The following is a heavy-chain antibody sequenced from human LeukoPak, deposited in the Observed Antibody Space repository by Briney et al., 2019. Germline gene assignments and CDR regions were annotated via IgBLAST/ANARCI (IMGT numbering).Heavy chain of an antibody. Sequence: SETLSLTCTVSGDSISGYSWNWIRQPAGKGLQWIGRMDTGGSTKYNPSLRSRVTMSADTSKNQFSLKLNSVTAADTAVYYCARGAPSDYWGQGTLVTVSS. CDR1: GDSISGYS. CDR3: ARGAPSDY. J-gene: IGHJ4*02. CDR2: MDTGGST. V-gene: IGHV4-4*07.